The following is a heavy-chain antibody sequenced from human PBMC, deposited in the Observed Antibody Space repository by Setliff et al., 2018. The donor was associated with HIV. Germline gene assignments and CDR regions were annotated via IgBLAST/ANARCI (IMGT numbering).Heavy chain of an antibody. J-gene: IGHJ4*02. V-gene: IGHV3-11*01. CDR1: YY. D-gene: IGHD3-10*01. CDR2: ISSSGSTI. Sequence: YYWGWIRQPPGKGLEWVSYISSSGSTIYYADSVKGRFTISRDNAKNSLYLQMNSLRAEDTAVYYCARGVLVRVSAHQDDYWGQGTLVTVSS. CDR3: ARGVLVRVSAHQDDY.